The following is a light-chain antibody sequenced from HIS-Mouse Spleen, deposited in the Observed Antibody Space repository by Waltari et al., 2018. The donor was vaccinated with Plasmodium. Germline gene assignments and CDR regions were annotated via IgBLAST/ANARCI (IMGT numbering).Light chain of an antibody. Sequence: DIQMPQSPPSLSPSVGHRATLTCRASQSISSYLNWYQQKPGKAPKLLIYAASSLQSGVPSRFSGSGSGTDFTLTISSLQPEDFATYYCQQSYSTPWTFGQGTKVEIK. CDR3: QQSYSTPWT. CDR2: AAS. J-gene: IGKJ1*01. V-gene: IGKV1-39*01. CDR1: QSISSY.